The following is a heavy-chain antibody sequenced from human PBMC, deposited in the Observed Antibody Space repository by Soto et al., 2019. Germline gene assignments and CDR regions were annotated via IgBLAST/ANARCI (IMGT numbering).Heavy chain of an antibody. J-gene: IGHJ4*02. CDR3: ARDRLVYSGSYIGGY. D-gene: IGHD1-26*01. CDR1: GYTFTSYA. V-gene: IGHV1-3*01. CDR2: INAGNGNT. Sequence: QVQLVQSGAEVKKPGASVKVSCKASGYTFTSYAMHWVRQAPGQRLEWMGWINAGNGNTKYSQKFQGRVTITRDTSASTAYMELSSLRSEDTAVYYCARDRLVYSGSYIGGYWGQGTLVTVSS.